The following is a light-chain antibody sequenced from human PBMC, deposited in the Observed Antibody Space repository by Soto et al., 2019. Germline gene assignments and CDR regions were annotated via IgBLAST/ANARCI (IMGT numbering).Light chain of an antibody. CDR3: QQYNNRPRT. J-gene: IGKJ1*01. V-gene: IGKV3-15*01. CDR2: GAS. CDR1: QNVSSN. Sequence: EIVMTQSPATLSVSPGERATLSCRASQNVSSNLAWYQQKPGQAPRLLIYGASTRATGIPARFSGSGSGTEFTLTISSMQAEDFAVYYCQQYNNRPRTFGQGTKVEIK.